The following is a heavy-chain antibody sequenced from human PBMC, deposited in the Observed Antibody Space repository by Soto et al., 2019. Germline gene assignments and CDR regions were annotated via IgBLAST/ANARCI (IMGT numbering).Heavy chain of an antibody. CDR3: ATPRSGVGATSYFDY. CDR2: FDPEDGET. J-gene: IGHJ4*02. CDR1: GYTLTELS. D-gene: IGHD1-26*01. Sequence: ASLNVSCKVSGYTLTELSMHWVRQAPGKGLEWMGGFDPEDGETIYAQKFQGRVTMTEDTSTDTAYMELSSLRSEDTAVYYCATPRSGVGATSYFDYCGQGTLVTVSS. V-gene: IGHV1-24*01.